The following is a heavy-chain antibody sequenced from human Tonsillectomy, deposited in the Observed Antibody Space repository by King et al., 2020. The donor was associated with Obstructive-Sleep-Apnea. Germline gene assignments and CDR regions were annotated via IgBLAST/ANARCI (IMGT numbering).Heavy chain of an antibody. D-gene: IGHD2-2*01. J-gene: IGHJ3*02. CDR3: AREYCTRTSCYDGFDI. V-gene: IGHV3-48*04. CDR2: ISSSSSAI. CDR1: GFTFSSYS. Sequence: VQLVESGGGLVQPGGSLRLSCAASGFTFSSYSMNWVRQAPGEGLEWVSYISSSSSAIYNADSVKGRFTISRDNAKNSLYLQMNSLRAEDTAVYYWAREYCTRTSCYDGFDIWGQGTVVTVSS.